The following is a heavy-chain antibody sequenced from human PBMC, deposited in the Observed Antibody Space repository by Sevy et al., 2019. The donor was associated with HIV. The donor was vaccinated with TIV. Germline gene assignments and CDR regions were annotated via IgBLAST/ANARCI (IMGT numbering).Heavy chain of an antibody. V-gene: IGHV3-66*01. CDR1: GFTVNSNY. J-gene: IGHJ4*02. D-gene: IGHD5-18*01. Sequence: GGSLRLSCAASGFTVNSNYMTWVRQAPGKGLEGVSVIHSDDNTYHADSVKDTFTISRDNFKNTLYLHMSSLRAEDTAVYYCARGKSGYGYALNYWGQGTLVTVSS. CDR2: IHSDDNT. CDR3: ARGKSGYGYALNY.